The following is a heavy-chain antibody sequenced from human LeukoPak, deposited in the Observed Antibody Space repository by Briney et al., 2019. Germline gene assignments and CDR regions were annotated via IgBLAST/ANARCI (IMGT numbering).Heavy chain of an antibody. J-gene: IGHJ4*02. V-gene: IGHV3-23*01. CDR3: AKDSSICSSTSCYPSPFDY. Sequence: GGSLRLSCAASGFTFSSYAMSWVRQAPGRGLEWVSAISGSGGSTYYADSVKGRFTISRDNSKNTLYLQMNSLRAEGTAVYYCAKDSSICSSTSCYPSPFDYWGQGTLVTVSS. CDR2: ISGSGGST. CDR1: GFTFSSYA. D-gene: IGHD2-2*01.